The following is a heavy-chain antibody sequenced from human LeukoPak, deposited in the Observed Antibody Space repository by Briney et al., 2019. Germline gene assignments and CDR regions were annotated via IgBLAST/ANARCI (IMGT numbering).Heavy chain of an antibody. J-gene: IGHJ4*02. V-gene: IGHV4-39*07. Sequence: PSETLSLTCTVSGASISGSGYYWGWLRQPPGKGLEWIGNIYDSGSTNYNPSLKSRVTISVDTSKNQFSLKLSSVTAADAAVYYCARDDYDSSGFDYWGQGTLVTVSS. CDR2: IYDSGST. CDR3: ARDDYDSSGFDY. D-gene: IGHD3-22*01. CDR1: GASISGSGYY.